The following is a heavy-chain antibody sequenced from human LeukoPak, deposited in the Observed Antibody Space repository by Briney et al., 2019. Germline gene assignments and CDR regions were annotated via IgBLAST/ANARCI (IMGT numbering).Heavy chain of an antibody. CDR1: GASISSSSYY. D-gene: IGHD4-17*01. J-gene: IGHJ4*02. CDR3: ANGGYSYYFDY. Sequence: SETLSLTCTVSGASISSSSYYWGWIRQPPGKGLEWIGSVYYSGTTYYNPSLKSRVTISEDTSKNQFSLKLSSVTAADAAVYYCANGGYSYYFDYWGQGALVTVSS. V-gene: IGHV4-39*01. CDR2: VYYSGTT.